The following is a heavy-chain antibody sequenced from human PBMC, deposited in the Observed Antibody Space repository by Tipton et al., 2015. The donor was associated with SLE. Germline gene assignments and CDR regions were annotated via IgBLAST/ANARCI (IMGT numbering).Heavy chain of an antibody. J-gene: IGHJ3*02. CDR3: ARPETGEEGAFDI. CDR1: GDSISSSSYY. D-gene: IGHD7-27*01. V-gene: IGHV4-39*07. CDR2: IYYSGST. Sequence: TLSLTCTVSGDSISSSSYYWGWIRQTPGKGLEWIGSIYYSGSTYYNPSLKSRVTISVDTSKNQFSLKLSSVTAADTAVYYCARPETGEEGAFDIWGQGTMVTVSS.